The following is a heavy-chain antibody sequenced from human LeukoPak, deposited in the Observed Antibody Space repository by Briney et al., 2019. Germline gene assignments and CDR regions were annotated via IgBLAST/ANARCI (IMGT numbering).Heavy chain of an antibody. J-gene: IGHJ4*02. V-gene: IGHV3-48*04. CDR2: ISGSGSTM. CDR3: ARPPGSWYFDY. CDR1: GFTFNSYT. Sequence: GGSLRLSCAASGFTFNSYTMNWVRQAPGKGLEWLSYISGSGSTMYYADSVKGRFTISRDNAKNTVYLQMNSLRAEDTAVYYCARPPGSWYFDYWGQGTLVTVSS. D-gene: IGHD6-13*01.